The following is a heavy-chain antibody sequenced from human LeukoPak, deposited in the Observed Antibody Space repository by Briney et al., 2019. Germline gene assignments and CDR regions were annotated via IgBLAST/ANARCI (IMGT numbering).Heavy chain of an antibody. CDR3: ARDSPDLEHACDI. CDR2: INPNSGGA. Sequence: ASVKVSCKASGYTFTGYYMHWVRQAPGQGLEWMGWINPNSGGANYAQKFQGRVTMTRDTSNSTAYMELSRLRSDDTAVYYCARDSPDLEHACDIWRQGTRLTLST. CDR1: GYTFTGYY. J-gene: IGHJ3*02. V-gene: IGHV1-2*02.